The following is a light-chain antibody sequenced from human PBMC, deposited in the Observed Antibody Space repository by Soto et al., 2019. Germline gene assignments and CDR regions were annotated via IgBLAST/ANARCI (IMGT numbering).Light chain of an antibody. CDR3: QQVESYPST. Sequence: AIQLTQTPSSLSASVGDRVTITCRASKGISSVLAWYQQKPGKAPKLLIYAASCLQSGVPSRFSGSGFGTDFTLTITSLQPEDFATYYCQQVESYPSTFGGGTKVEMK. CDR2: AAS. J-gene: IGKJ4*01. V-gene: IGKV1-13*02. CDR1: KGISSV.